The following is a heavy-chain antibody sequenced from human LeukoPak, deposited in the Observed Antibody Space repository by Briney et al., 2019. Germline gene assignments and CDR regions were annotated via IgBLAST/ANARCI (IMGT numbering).Heavy chain of an antibody. Sequence: SVKVSCKVSGYTLAELSMHWVRQAPGQGLEWMGGIIPIFGTANYAQKFQGRVTITADKSTSTAYMELSSLRSEDTAVYYCARSSIIAAAGPYYFDYWGQGTLVTVSS. CDR1: GYTLAELS. CDR2: IIPIFGTA. CDR3: ARSSIIAAAGPYYFDY. J-gene: IGHJ4*02. V-gene: IGHV1-69*06. D-gene: IGHD6-13*01.